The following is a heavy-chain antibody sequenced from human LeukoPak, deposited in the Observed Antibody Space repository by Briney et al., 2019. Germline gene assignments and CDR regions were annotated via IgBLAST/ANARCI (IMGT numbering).Heavy chain of an antibody. CDR1: GFIFSNYW. J-gene: IGHJ5*02. V-gene: IGHV3-74*01. Sequence: GGSLRLSCAASGFIFSNYWMHWVRQAPGEELVWVSRMITDGSTINYADYVKGRFTISRDNAKNTLYLQMNSLTTEDTAVYYCATAGKYRFDNWGQGILVTVSS. CDR3: ATAGKYRFDN. CDR2: MITDGSTI. D-gene: IGHD6-19*01.